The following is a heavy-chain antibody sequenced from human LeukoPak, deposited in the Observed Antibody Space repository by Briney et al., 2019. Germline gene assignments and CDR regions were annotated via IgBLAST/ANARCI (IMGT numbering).Heavy chain of an antibody. CDR1: GFTFNNYW. V-gene: IGHV3-7*01. CDR3: ARDEKDAFDI. CDR2: VKQDGSDT. J-gene: IGHJ3*02. Sequence: GGSLRLSCVVSGFTFNNYWMSWVRQAPGKGLEWVANVKQDGSDTYYVDSVMGRFTISRDNAKNSLYLQMNSLRAEDTAVYYCARDEKDAFDIWGQGTMVTVSS.